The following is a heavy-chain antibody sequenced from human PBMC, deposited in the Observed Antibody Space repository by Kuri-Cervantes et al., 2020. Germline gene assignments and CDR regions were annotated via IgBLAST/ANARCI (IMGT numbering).Heavy chain of an antibody. D-gene: IGHD5-18*01. CDR1: GFTVSSNY. V-gene: IGHV3-66*02. Sequence: GESLKISCAASGFTVSSNYMSWVRQAPGKGLEWVSVIYSGGSTYYADSVKGRFTISRDNSKNTLYLQMNSLRVEDTAVYYCARGFAAMVRFDPWGQGTLVTVSS. CDR3: ARGFAAMVRFDP. CDR2: IYSGGST. J-gene: IGHJ5*02.